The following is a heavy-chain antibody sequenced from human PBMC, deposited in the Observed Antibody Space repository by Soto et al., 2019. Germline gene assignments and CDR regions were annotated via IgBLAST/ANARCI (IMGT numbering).Heavy chain of an antibody. J-gene: IGHJ4*02. D-gene: IGHD1-26*01. CDR2: IWYDGSEK. Sequence: QVQLVESGGGVVQPGTSLRLSCAASGFTFTSYGIHWVRQAPGKGLEWVGIIWYDGSEKYYADSVQGRFILSRDNSKNIVYLEMSNLRVEGSAVYHCAKEERRAPQHWGQGVLVTVST. V-gene: IGHV3-33*06. CDR1: GFTFTSYG. CDR3: AKEERRAPQH.